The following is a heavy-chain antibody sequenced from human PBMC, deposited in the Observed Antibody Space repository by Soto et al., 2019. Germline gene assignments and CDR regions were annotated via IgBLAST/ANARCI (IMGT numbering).Heavy chain of an antibody. D-gene: IGHD3-22*01. CDR2: IYYSGST. CDR3: ARGPIDYYDSSGYSPEFDY. Sequence: QVQLQESGPGLVKPSQTLSLTCTVSGGSISSGGYYWSWIRQHPGKGLEWIGYIYYSGSTYYNPSLKSRVTISVDTSKNQFSLKLSSVTAADTAVYYCARGPIDYYDSSGYSPEFDYWGQGTLVTVSS. CDR1: GGSISSGGYY. J-gene: IGHJ4*02. V-gene: IGHV4-31*03.